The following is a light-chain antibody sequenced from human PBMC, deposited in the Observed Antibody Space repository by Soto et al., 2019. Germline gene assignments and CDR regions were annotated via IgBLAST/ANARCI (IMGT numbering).Light chain of an antibody. V-gene: IGLV2-14*01. CDR3: TSYSSGSTHVV. Sequence: QSALTQPASVSGSPGQSITLSCIGTSSDIGDYDYVSWYQRHPGRAPQLIIFDVNNRPSGVSNRFSGSKSGNTASLTISGLPAEDEADYYCTSYSSGSTHVVFGGGTKVTVL. J-gene: IGLJ2*01. CDR1: SSDIGDYDY. CDR2: DVN.